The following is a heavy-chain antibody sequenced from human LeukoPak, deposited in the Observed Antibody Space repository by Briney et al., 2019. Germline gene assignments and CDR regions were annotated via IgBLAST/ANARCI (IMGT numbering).Heavy chain of an antibody. CDR2: IGIDSGNT. V-gene: IGHV3-11*06. J-gene: IGHJ4*02. D-gene: IGHD5-24*01. Sequence: GGSLRLSCAASGFTFSNYWMGWVRQAPGKGLEWISYIGIDSGNTNYADSVKGRFTISGDKAKNSLYLQMNSLRVEDTAVYYCARDYKYAFDNWGQGTLVTVSS. CDR1: GFTFSNYW. CDR3: ARDYKYAFDN.